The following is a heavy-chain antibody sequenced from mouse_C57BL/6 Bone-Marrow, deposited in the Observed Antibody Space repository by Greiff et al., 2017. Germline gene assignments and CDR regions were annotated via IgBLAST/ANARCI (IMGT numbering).Heavy chain of an antibody. CDR2: IYPGDGDT. CDR1: GYAFSSSW. V-gene: IGHV1-82*01. Sequence: VHLQQSGPELVKPGASVKISCKASGYAFSSSWMNWVKQRPGKGLEWIGRIYPGDGDTNYNGKFKGKATLTADKSSSTAYMQLSSLTSEDSAVYFCARSVYYGNYGWFAYWGQGTLVTVSA. J-gene: IGHJ3*01. CDR3: ARSVYYGNYGWFAY. D-gene: IGHD2-1*01.